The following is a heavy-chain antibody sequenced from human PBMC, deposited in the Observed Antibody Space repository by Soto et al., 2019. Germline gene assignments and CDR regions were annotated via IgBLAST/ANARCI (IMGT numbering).Heavy chain of an antibody. J-gene: IGHJ4*02. CDR2: IYYSGST. CDR3: ARDSVYGSGSHLFDY. Sequence: SETLSLTCTVSGGSISSYYWSWIRQPPGKGLEWIGYIYYSGSTNYNPSLKSRVTISVDTPKNQFSLKLSSVTAADTAVYYCARDSVYGSGSHLFDYWGQGTLVTVS. V-gene: IGHV4-59*01. D-gene: IGHD3-10*01. CDR1: GGSISSYY.